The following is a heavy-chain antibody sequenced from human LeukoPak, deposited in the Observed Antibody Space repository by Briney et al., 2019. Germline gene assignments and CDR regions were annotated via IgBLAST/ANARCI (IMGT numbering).Heavy chain of an antibody. V-gene: IGHV3-11*06. Sequence: GGSLRLSCAASGFTFSDYYMSWIRQAPGKGLGWVSYISSSSSYTNYADSVKGRFTISRDNAKNSLYLQMNSLRAEDTAVYYCARDRRYSYGYRYWGQGTLVTVSS. CDR1: GFTFSDYY. CDR3: ARDRRYSYGYRY. CDR2: ISSSSSYT. D-gene: IGHD5-18*01. J-gene: IGHJ4*02.